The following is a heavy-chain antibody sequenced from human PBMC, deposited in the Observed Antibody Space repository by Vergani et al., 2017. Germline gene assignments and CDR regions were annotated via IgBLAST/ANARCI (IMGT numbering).Heavy chain of an antibody. CDR1: GYSFTSYW. CDR3: ASQVAVVGKCWGAYYYYGMNV. V-gene: IGHV5-10-1*01. D-gene: IGHD6-19*01. CDR2: IDPSDSYT. J-gene: IGHJ6*04. Sequence: EVQLVQSGAEVKKPGESLRISCKGSGYSFTSYWISWVRQMPGKGLEGMGRIDPSDSYTNYSPSFQGHVTISADKSISTAYLQWSSLKASDTAMYYCASQVAVVGKCWGAYYYYGMNVWGEGTTVTVSS.